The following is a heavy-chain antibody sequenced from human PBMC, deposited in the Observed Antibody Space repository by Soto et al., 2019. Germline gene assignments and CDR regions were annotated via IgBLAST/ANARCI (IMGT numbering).Heavy chain of an antibody. J-gene: IGHJ6*03. CDR2: IYYSGST. V-gene: IGHV4-39*01. CDR1: GGSISSSSYY. CDR3: ASYYYGSGSYYRDYYYMDV. Sequence: SETLSLTCTVSGGSISSSSYYWGWIRQPPGKGLEWIGSIYYSGSTYYNPSLKSRVTISVDTSKNQFSLKLSSVTAADTAVYYCASYYYGSGSYYRDYYYMDVWGKGTTVTVSS. D-gene: IGHD3-10*01.